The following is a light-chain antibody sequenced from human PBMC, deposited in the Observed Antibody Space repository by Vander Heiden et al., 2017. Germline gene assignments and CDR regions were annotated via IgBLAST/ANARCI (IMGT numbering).Light chain of an antibody. V-gene: IGLV1-40*01. CDR2: GNT. CDR3: QSYDSSLSGSVV. CDR1: SSNIGAGYD. Sequence: QSVLTQPPSVSGAPGQRVTIPCTGSSSNIGAGYDVHWYQHLPGTAPKLLIYGNTNRPSGVPDRFSGSKSGTSASLAVTGLRAEDEADYYCQSYDSSLSGSVVFGGGTKLTVL. J-gene: IGLJ2*01.